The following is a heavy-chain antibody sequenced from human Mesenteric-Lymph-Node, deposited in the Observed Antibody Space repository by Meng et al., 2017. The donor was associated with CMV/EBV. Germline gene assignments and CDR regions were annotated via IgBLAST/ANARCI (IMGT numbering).Heavy chain of an antibody. CDR3: AKLGSQSYYYGLDV. D-gene: IGHD1-7*01. V-gene: IGHV4-59*01. J-gene: IGHJ6*02. Sequence: GSLRLSCTVSGDSFSSYYWSWIRQSPGKGLEWIGYIYYSGSTDYNPALKSRVTISVDTSKNQFSLNLTSVTAADTAVYYCAKLGSQSYYYGLDVWGQGTTVTVSS. CDR2: IYYSGST. CDR1: GDSFSSYY.